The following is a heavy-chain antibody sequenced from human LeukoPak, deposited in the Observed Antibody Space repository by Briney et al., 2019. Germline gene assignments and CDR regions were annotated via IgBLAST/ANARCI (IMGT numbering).Heavy chain of an antibody. CDR2: INSDGSST. V-gene: IGHV3-74*01. CDR3: AKDGPMYSSGWYVDS. CDR1: GFTFSSYW. D-gene: IGHD6-19*01. Sequence: GGSLRLSCAASGFTFSSYWMHWVRQAPGKGLVWVSRINSDGSSTSYADSVKGRFTISRDNSKNTLYLQMNSLRGEDTAVYYCAKDGPMYSSGWYVDSWGQGTLVTVSS. J-gene: IGHJ4*02.